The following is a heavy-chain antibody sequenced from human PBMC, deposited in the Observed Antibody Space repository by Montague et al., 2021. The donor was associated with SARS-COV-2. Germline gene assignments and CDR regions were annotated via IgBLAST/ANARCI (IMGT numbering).Heavy chain of an antibody. D-gene: IGHD1-26*01. V-gene: IGHV3-48*03. J-gene: IGHJ4*02. CDR3: ARVFATVGAMDRNDY. Sequence: SLSLSCPASGFSFSSYEMNWVRQAPGKGLEWVSYISSSGSTIYYADSVKGRFTISRDNAKNSLYLQMNSLRAEDTAVYYCARVFATVGAMDRNDYWGQGTLVTVSS. CDR1: GFSFSSYE. CDR2: ISSSGSTI.